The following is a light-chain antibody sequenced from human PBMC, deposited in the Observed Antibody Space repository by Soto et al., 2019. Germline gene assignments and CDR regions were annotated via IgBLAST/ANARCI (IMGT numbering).Light chain of an antibody. CDR3: QQLLGT. CDR2: AAS. V-gene: IGKV1-9*01. J-gene: IGKJ5*01. CDR1: QGISSY. Sequence: DIQLTQSPSFLSASVGDRVTITCRASQGISSYLAWYQQKPGKAPKLLIYAASTLQSGVPSRFSGSGSGTEFILTISSLQPEDYATYYCQQLLGTFGQGTRLEIK.